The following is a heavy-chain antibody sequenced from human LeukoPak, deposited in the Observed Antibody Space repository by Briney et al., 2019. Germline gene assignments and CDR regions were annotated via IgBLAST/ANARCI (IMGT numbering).Heavy chain of an antibody. D-gene: IGHD3-16*01. V-gene: IGHV3-48*03. CDR1: GFTFSSYE. CDR3: ARDARLGEVKYYMDV. CDR2: ISSSGSTI. J-gene: IGHJ6*03. Sequence: PGGSLRLSCAASGFTFSSYEMNWVRQAPGKGLEWVSYISSSGSTIYYADSVKGRFTISRDNAKNSLYLQMNSLRAADTAVYYCARDARLGEVKYYMDVWGKGTTVTVSS.